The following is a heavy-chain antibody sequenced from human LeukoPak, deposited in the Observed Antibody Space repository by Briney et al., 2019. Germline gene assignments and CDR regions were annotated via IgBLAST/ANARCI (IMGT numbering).Heavy chain of an antibody. Sequence: PGGSLRLSCAASGFTFDDYAMHRVRQAPGKGLEWVSGISWNSGSIGYADSVKGRFTISRDNAKNSLYLQMNSLRAEDTALYYCAKDYYDSSGYPEYFQHWGQGTLVTVSS. CDR3: AKDYYDSSGYPEYFQH. CDR2: ISWNSGSI. CDR1: GFTFDDYA. J-gene: IGHJ1*01. V-gene: IGHV3-9*01. D-gene: IGHD3-22*01.